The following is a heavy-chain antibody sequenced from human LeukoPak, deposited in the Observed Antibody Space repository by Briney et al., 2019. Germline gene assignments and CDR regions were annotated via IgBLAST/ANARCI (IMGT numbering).Heavy chain of an antibody. CDR2: VYYSGST. CDR1: GDSFSSYY. CDR3: ARVETAIGSLSWYFDL. V-gene: IGHV4-59*08. Sequence: SETLSLTCTVSGDSFSSYYWSWIRQPPGKGLEWLGYVYYSGSTNYNPSLKSRVTISLDTSKNQFSLKLSSVTAADTAVYYRARVETAIGSLSWYFDLWGRGTLVTVSS. J-gene: IGHJ2*01. D-gene: IGHD2-21*02.